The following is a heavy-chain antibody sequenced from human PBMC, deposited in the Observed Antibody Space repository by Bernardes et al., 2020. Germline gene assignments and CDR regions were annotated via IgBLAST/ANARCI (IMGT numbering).Heavy chain of an antibody. J-gene: IGHJ4*02. Sequence: ASVKVSCKASGYTFTSYAMNWVRQAPGQGLEWMGWINTNTGNPTYAQGFTGRFVFSLDTSVSTAYLQISSLKAEDTAVYYCARGHYYDSIGYYYKMMKGPHYYWGQGTLVTVSS. CDR1: GYTFTSYA. V-gene: IGHV7-4-1*02. D-gene: IGHD3-22*01. CDR2: INTNTGNP. CDR3: ARGHYYDSIGYYYKMMKGPHYY.